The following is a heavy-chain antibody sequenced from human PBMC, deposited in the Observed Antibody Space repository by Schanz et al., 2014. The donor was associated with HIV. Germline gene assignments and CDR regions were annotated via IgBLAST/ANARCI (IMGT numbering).Heavy chain of an antibody. CDR3: AREREESIAYYYYGMDV. CDR1: GFTLSSYS. CDR2: ISGGGAGT. Sequence: EVQVVESGGGLVQPGGSLRLSCAASGFTLSSYSMNWVRQAPGKGLEWVSAISGGGAGTYYADSVKGRLTISRDNSKNTLYLQMNSLRAEDTAVYYCAREREESIAYYYYGMDVWGQGTAVTVSS. V-gene: IGHV3-23*04. D-gene: IGHD1-26*01. J-gene: IGHJ6*02.